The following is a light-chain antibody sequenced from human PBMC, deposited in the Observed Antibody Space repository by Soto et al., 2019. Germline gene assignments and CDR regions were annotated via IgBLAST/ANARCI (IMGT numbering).Light chain of an antibody. CDR3: QSYDSSLSGSRVV. CDR1: SSNIGAGYD. CDR2: GNS. J-gene: IGLJ2*01. V-gene: IGLV1-40*01. Sequence: QAVVTQPPSVSGAPGQRVTISCTGSSSNIGAGYDVHWYQQLPGTAPKLLIYGNSNRPSGVPDRFSGSKSGTSASLAITGLQAEDEADYYCQSYDSSLSGSRVVFGGGTKLT.